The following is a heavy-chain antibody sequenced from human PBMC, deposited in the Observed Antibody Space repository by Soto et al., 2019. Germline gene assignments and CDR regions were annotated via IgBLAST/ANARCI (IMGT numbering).Heavy chain of an antibody. CDR2: IYYSGVT. Sequence: QVQLQESGPGLVKPSETLSLTCTLSGAPITSGGFYWTWIRQHPAKGLEWIGNIYYSGVTYYTPCLKSRATIPVDTSKSHVSLNLSCVSAADAAMYYCARDLRGRGSGGFDPWGQGTLVTVSS. V-gene: IGHV4-31*03. J-gene: IGHJ5*02. CDR3: ARDLRGRGSGGFDP. CDR1: GAPITSGGFY. D-gene: IGHD3-10*01.